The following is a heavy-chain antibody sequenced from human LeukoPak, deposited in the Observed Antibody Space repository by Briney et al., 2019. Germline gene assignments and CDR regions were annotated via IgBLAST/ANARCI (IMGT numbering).Heavy chain of an antibody. Sequence: PGRSLRLSCAASGFTFSSYGMHWVRQAPGKGLEWVAVISYDGSNKYYADSVKGRFTISRDNSKNTLYLQMNSLRAEDTAVYYCAKDSLVVPAARSWFDPWGQGTLVTVSS. D-gene: IGHD2-2*01. CDR2: ISYDGSNK. CDR3: AKDSLVVPAARSWFDP. V-gene: IGHV3-30*18. CDR1: GFTFSSYG. J-gene: IGHJ5*02.